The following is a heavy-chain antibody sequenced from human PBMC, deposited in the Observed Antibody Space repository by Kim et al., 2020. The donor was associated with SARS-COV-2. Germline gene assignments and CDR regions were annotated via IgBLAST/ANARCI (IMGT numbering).Heavy chain of an antibody. D-gene: IGHD3-3*01. J-gene: IGHJ3*02. CDR2: IYYSGST. V-gene: IGHV4-39*01. CDR3: ARRSRAFTIFGVGGAFDI. CDR1: GGSISSSSYY. Sequence: SETLSLTCTVSGGSISSSSYYWGWIRQPPGKGLEWIGSIYYSGSTYYNPSLKSRVTISVDTSKNQFSLKLRSVTAADTAVYYCARRSRAFTIFGVGGAFDIWGQGTMVTVSS.